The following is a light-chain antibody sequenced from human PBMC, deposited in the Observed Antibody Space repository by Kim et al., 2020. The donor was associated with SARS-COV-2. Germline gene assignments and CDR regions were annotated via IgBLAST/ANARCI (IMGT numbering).Light chain of an antibody. CDR2: DAS. J-gene: IGKJ4*01. CDR3: QQRINWPLT. CDR1: QSVTSY. Sequence: LSLGERATLSCRASQSVTSYLAWYQQKPGQAPRLLIYDASNRATGIPARFSGSGSGTDFTLTISSLEPEDFVVYYCQQRINWPLTFGGGTKVEIK. V-gene: IGKV3-11*01.